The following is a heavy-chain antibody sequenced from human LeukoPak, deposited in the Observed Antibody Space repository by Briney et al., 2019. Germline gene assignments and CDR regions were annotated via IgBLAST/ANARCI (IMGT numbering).Heavy chain of an antibody. CDR1: GFTSRNYW. J-gene: IGHJ5*02. V-gene: IGHV3-7*01. D-gene: IGHD3-9*01. CDR2: INQDGGET. Sequence: PGGSLRLSCAASGFTSRNYWMTWVRQAPGKGLEWVANINQDGGETCYVDSVKGRFTISRDNAKNSLFLQMNSLSAEDTAVYYCARDVFSHLFDPWGQGTLVTVSS. CDR3: ARDVFSHLFDP.